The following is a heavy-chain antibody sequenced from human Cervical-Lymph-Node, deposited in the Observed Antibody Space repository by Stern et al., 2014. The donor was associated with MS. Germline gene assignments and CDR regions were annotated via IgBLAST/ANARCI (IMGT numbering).Heavy chain of an antibody. Sequence: QLVESGPGLVKPSETLSLTCNVSGGSISSSNYYWAWMRQPPGKGLEWIGSIYYSGSTYYDPSLKSRVTIFVDTSQNQFSLRLSSVTAADTALYYCARTGTAGSFDYWGQGALVTVSS. CDR3: ARTGTAGSFDY. CDR1: GGSISSSNYY. V-gene: IGHV4-39*01. J-gene: IGHJ4*02. D-gene: IGHD3-10*01. CDR2: IYYSGST.